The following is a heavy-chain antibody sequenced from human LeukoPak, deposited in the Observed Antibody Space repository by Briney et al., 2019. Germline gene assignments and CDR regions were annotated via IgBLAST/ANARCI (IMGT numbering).Heavy chain of an antibody. D-gene: IGHD5-18*01. V-gene: IGHV4-59*01. Sequence: PSETLSLTCTVSGGSISSYYWSWIRQPPGKGLEWIGYIYYSGSTNYNPSLKSRVTISVHTSKNQFSLKLSSVTAADTAVYYCARRGYDYGSPFDYWGQGTLVTASS. CDR2: IYYSGST. CDR3: ARRGYDYGSPFDY. J-gene: IGHJ4*02. CDR1: GGSISSYY.